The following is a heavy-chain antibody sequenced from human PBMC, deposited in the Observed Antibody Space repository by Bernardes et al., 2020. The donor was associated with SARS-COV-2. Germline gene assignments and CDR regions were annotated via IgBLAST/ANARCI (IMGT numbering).Heavy chain of an antibody. Sequence: GEAMNISCKASGYTFTNYWIGWVRQMPGTGLEWMGIIYPGDSDTRYSPSFQGQVTISADKSMNTAYLQWSSLKASDTAMYYCARSDTWANKNYYSLDVWGQGTTVTGSS. CDR1: GYTFTNYW. CDR2: IYPGDSDT. D-gene: IGHD2-21*02. J-gene: IGHJ6*02. CDR3: ARSDTWANKNYYSLDV. V-gene: IGHV5-51*01.